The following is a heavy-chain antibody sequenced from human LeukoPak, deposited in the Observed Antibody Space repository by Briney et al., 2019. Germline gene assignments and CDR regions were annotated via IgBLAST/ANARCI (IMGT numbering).Heavy chain of an antibody. V-gene: IGHV4-39*01. CDR3: ARHPGIAVAGDAFDF. J-gene: IGHJ3*01. CDR1: GGSISSSSHY. Sequence: SETLSLTCIVSGGSISSSSHYWAWIRQPPGKGLEWIGSFSYSGGTYDNPSLKSRVTISVDTSKNQFSLNLSSVTAADSAVYYCARHPGIAVAGDAFDFWGQGTVVTVSS. D-gene: IGHD6-19*01. CDR2: FSYSGGT.